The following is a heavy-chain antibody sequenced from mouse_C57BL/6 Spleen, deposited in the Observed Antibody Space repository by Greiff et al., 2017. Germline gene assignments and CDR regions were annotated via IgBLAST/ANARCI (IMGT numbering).Heavy chain of an antibody. CDR3: ARTGGYDGPFAY. V-gene: IGHV1-55*01. D-gene: IGHD2-2*01. CDR2: IYPGSGST. CDR1: GYTFTSYW. Sequence: QVQLKQPGAELVKPGASVKMSCKASGYTFTSYWITWVKQRPGQGLEWIGDIYPGSGSTNYNEKFKSKATLTVDTSSSTAYMQLSSLTSEDSAVYYCARTGGYDGPFAYWGQGTLVTVSA. J-gene: IGHJ3*01.